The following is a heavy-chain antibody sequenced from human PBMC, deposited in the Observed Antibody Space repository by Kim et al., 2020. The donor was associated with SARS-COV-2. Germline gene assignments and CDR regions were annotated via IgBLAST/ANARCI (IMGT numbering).Heavy chain of an antibody. CDR2: INHSGST. J-gene: IGHJ4*02. D-gene: IGHD3-9*01. CDR3: ARGPPHYDILTGYYNWYYFDY. Sequence: SETLSLTCAVYGGSFSGYYWSWIRQPPGKGLEWIGEINHSGSTNYNPSLKSRVTISVDTSKNQFSLKLSSVTAADTAVYYCARGPPHYDILTGYYNWYYFDYWGQGTLVTVSS. V-gene: IGHV4-34*01. CDR1: GGSFSGYY.